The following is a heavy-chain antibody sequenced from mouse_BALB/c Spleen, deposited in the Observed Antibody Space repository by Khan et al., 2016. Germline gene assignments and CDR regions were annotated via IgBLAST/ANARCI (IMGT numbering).Heavy chain of an antibody. CDR2: IRLKSNNYAT. CDR3: TRDEFAY. Sequence: EVKLEESGGGLVQPGGSMKLSCVASGFTFTNYWMNWVRQSPEKGLEWVAEIRLKSNNYATHYAESVKGRFTISGDDSKSSVYLQMNNLRTEDTGIYYCTRDEFAYWGQGTLVTVSA. J-gene: IGHJ3*01. V-gene: IGHV6-6*02. CDR1: GFTFTNYW.